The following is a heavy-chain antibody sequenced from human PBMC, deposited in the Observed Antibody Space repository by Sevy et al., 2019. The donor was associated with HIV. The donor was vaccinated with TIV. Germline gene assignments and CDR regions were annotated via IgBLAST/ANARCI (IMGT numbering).Heavy chain of an antibody. CDR3: ARTVAGTWNWFDP. J-gene: IGHJ5*02. CDR1: GFTFSSYA. V-gene: IGHV3-30-3*01. Sequence: GGSLRLSCAASGFTFSSYAMHWVRQAPGKGREWVAVISYDGSNKYYADSVKGRFTISRDNSKNTLYLQMNSLRAEDTAVYYCARTVAGTWNWFDPWGQGTLVTVSS. CDR2: ISYDGSNK. D-gene: IGHD6-19*01.